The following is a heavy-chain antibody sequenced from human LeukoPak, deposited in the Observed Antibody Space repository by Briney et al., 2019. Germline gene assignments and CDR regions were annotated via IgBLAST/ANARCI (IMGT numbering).Heavy chain of an antibody. Sequence: ASVKVSCKASGYTFTSYDINWVRQATGQGLEWMGWMNPNSGNTGYAQKFQGRVTITRNTSISTAYMELSSLRSEDTAVYYCARGLRGRVVPAAITYYYYYMDVWGKGTTVTVSS. J-gene: IGHJ6*03. CDR3: ARGLRGRVVPAAITYYYYYMDV. V-gene: IGHV1-8*03. CDR2: MNPNSGNT. D-gene: IGHD2-2*01. CDR1: GYTFTSYD.